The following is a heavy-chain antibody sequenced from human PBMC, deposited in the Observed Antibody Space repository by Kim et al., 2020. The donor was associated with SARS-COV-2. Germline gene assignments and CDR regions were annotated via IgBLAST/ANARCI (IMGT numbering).Heavy chain of an antibody. CDR1: GGTFSSYA. J-gene: IGHJ4*02. D-gene: IGHD3-22*01. CDR3: AREPRYYYDSSGCPPFDY. CDR2: IIPIFGTA. Sequence: SVKVSCKASGGTFSSYAISWVRQAPGQGREWMGGIIPIFGTANYAQKFQGRVTITADKSTSTAYMALSCLRSEDTAVYCCAREPRYYYDSSGCPPFDYWGQGTLVTVSS. V-gene: IGHV1-69*06.